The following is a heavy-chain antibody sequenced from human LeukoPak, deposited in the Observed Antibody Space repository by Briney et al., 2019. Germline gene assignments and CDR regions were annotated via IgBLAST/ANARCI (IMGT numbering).Heavy chain of an antibody. Sequence: GGSLRLSCAASGFTFSSYWMHWVRQVPGKKLMWVSQIKTDGSSTIYADSVKGRFTVSRDNAKNTLYLQIHSLRVEDTAIYYCARDWASTGLDPYYWGQGNLVTVSS. CDR2: IKTDGSST. V-gene: IGHV3-74*01. CDR1: GFTFSSYW. J-gene: IGHJ4*01. D-gene: IGHD1-14*01. CDR3: ARDWASTGLDPYY.